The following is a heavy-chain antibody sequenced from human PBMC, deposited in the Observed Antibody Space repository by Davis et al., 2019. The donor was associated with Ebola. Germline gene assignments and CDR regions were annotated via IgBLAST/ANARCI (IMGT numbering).Heavy chain of an antibody. CDR3: VKDIGWGNSVPHFDL. J-gene: IGHJ4*02. Sequence: PGGSLRLSCTGSGFTFNSYGTHWVRQAPGKGLEWVAFTRYDGSNKYYGDSVKGRFIVSRDNSKKTLYLQMNSLRPEDTAVYYCVKDIGWGNSVPHFDLWGQGTLVTVSS. D-gene: IGHD4-23*01. CDR1: GFTFNSYG. V-gene: IGHV3-30*02. CDR2: TRYDGSNK.